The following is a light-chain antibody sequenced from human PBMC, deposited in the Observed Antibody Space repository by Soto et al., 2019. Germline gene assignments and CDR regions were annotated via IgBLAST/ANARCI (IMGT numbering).Light chain of an antibody. CDR2: GVT. V-gene: IGLV2-14*01. CDR1: SSDIGGYDY. J-gene: IGLJ1*01. CDR3: TSYTSSSTHV. Sequence: QSVLTQHASVSGPPGQSITISCTGTSSDIGGYDYVSWYQHHPGKAPKFIIYGVTNRPSGVSHRFSGSKSANTASLTISGLQAEDEADYYCTSYTSSSTHVFGTGTKVTVL.